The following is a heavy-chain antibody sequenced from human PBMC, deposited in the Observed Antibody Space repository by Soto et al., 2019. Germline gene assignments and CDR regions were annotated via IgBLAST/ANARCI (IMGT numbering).Heavy chain of an antibody. CDR2: ISYDGSNK. CDR3: AKDLNTTVTANYYYGMDF. V-gene: IGHV3-30*18. J-gene: IGHJ6*02. Sequence: GGSLRLSCAASGFTFSSYGMHWVRQAPGKGLEWVAVISYDGSNKYYADSVKGRFTISRDNSKNTLYLQMNSLRAEDTAVYYCAKDLNTTVTANYYYGMDFWGQGTTVTVSS. CDR1: GFTFSSYG. D-gene: IGHD4-17*01.